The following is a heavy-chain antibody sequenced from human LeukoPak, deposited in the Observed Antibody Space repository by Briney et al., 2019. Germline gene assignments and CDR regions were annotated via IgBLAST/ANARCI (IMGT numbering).Heavy chain of an antibody. CDR2: VFYSGAT. V-gene: IGHV4-59*11. CDR3: ARIQSSTSPFDY. Sequence: SETLSLTCTVSGDNIRSHYWSRIRQPPGKRLEWIGYVFYSGATMYNPSLESRVTISVDTSKNQFSLRLTSVTAADTAVYYCARIQSSTSPFDYWGQGTVVTVSS. CDR1: GDNIRSHY. J-gene: IGHJ4*02. D-gene: IGHD2-2*01.